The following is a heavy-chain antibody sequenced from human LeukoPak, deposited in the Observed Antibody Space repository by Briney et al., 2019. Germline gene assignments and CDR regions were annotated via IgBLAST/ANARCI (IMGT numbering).Heavy chain of an antibody. CDR1: GFTVSSNS. CDR3: AREYFDWLLPFHCYYYMDV. Sequence: GGSLRLSCTVSGFTVSSNSMSWVRQAPGKGLEWVSFIYSDNTHYSDSVKGRFTISRDNAKNSLYLQMNSLRAEDTAVYYCAREYFDWLLPFHCYYYMDVWGKGTTVTISS. V-gene: IGHV3-53*01. CDR2: IYSDNT. J-gene: IGHJ6*03. D-gene: IGHD3-9*01.